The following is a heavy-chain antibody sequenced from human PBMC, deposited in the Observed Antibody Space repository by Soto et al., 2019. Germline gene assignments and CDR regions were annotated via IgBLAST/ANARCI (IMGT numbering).Heavy chain of an antibody. Sequence: PGGSLRLSCAASGFTFSSYAMSWVRQAPGKGLEWVSAMRGSGGSTYYADSVKGRFTISRDNSKNTLYLQMDSLRAEDTAVYYCARGWYFDLWGRGTLVTVSS. CDR1: GFTFSSYA. V-gene: IGHV3-23*01. J-gene: IGHJ2*01. CDR3: ARGWYFDL. CDR2: MRGSGGST.